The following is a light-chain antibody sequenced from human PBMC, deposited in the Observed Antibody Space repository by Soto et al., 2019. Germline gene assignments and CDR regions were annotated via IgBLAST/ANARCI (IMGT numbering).Light chain of an antibody. J-gene: IGKJ1*01. V-gene: IGKV3-15*01. Sequence: SHSPAALSLSQWERATLSCRASQSVSSDLAWYHQKPGQAPRRLISGASPRATGIPARFSGSGSGTEFTITIIFLQAEDVVRYWSPHYAFRPSTFGQRSKV. CDR2: GAS. CDR1: QSVSSD. CDR3: PHYAFRPST.